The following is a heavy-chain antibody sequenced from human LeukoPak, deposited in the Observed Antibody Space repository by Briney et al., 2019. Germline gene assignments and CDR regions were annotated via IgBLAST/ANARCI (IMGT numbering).Heavy chain of an antibody. V-gene: IGHV4-34*01. CDR2: INHSGST. J-gene: IGHJ4*02. CDR1: GGSFSGYY. CDR3: ARGLEKDIVVVPAED. D-gene: IGHD2-2*01. Sequence: PSETLSLTCAVYGGSFSGYYWSWIRQPPGKGPEWIGEINHSGSTNYNPSLKSRVTISVDTSKNQFSLKLSSVTAADTAVYYCARGLEKDIVVVPAEDWGQGTLVTVSS.